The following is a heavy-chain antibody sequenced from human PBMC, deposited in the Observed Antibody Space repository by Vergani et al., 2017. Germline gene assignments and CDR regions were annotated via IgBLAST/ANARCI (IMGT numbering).Heavy chain of an antibody. D-gene: IGHD6-13*01. CDR1: GFTVSSNY. J-gene: IGHJ4*02. CDR3: AKVPQLVHFDY. V-gene: IGHV3-66*01. Sequence: EVQLLESGGGLVQPGGSLRLSCAASGFTVSSNYMSWVRQAPGKGLEWVSVIYSGGSTYYADSVKGRFTISRDNSKNTLYLQMNSLRAEDTAVYYCAKVPQLVHFDYWGQGTLVTVSS. CDR2: IYSGGST.